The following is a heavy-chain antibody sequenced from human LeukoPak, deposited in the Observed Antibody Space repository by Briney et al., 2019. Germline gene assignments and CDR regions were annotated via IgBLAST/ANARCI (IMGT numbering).Heavy chain of an antibody. J-gene: IGHJ6*02. CDR3: AREPDVWFGELFGPRPYGMDV. CDR1: GFTFSSYG. D-gene: IGHD3-10*01. Sequence: GGSLRLSCAASGFTFSSYGMHWVRQAPGKGLEWVAVISYDGSNKYYADSVEGRFTISRDNSKNTLYLQMNSLRAEDTAVYYCAREPDVWFGELFGPRPYGMDVWGQGTTVTVSS. V-gene: IGHV3-30*03. CDR2: ISYDGSNK.